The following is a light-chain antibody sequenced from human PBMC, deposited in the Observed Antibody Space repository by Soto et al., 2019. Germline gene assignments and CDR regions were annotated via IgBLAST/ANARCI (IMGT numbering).Light chain of an antibody. V-gene: IGKV3-20*01. CDR2: GAS. CDR1: QSVSSSY. Sequence: EVVMTQSPATVSVFPGERATLSCRASQSVSSSYLAWYQQKPGQAPRLLIYGASSRATGIPDRFSGSGSGTDFTLTISRLEPEDFAVYYCQQYGSSPEFTFGPGTKVDIK. CDR3: QQYGSSPEFT. J-gene: IGKJ3*01.